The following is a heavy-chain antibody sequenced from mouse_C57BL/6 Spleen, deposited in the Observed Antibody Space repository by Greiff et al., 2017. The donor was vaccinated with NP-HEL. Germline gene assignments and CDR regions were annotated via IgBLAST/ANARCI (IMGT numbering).Heavy chain of an antibody. CDR3: AAYGDYDYYAMDY. CDR1: GFTFSSYA. CDR2: ISDGGSYT. V-gene: IGHV5-4*03. Sequence: EVKLMESGGGLVKPGGSLKLSCAASGFTFSSYAMSWVRQTPEKRLEWVATISDGGSYTYYPDNVKGRFTISRDNAKNNLSLQRSHLNAEDTARYYCAAYGDYDYYAMDYWGQGTSVTVSS. D-gene: IGHD2-13*01. J-gene: IGHJ4*01.